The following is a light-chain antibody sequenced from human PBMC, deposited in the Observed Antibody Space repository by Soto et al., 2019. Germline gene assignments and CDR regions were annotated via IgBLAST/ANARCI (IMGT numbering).Light chain of an antibody. CDR1: QSVSSS. J-gene: IGKJ3*01. Sequence: EIVMTQSPATLSVSPGERATLSCRASQSVSSSLAWYQQKPGQAPRLLIYGASTRATGIPARFSGSGSGTESTLTISSLQSEDFAVYYCQQYNNWPPFTFGPGTKVDIK. CDR2: GAS. V-gene: IGKV3-15*01. CDR3: QQYNNWPPFT.